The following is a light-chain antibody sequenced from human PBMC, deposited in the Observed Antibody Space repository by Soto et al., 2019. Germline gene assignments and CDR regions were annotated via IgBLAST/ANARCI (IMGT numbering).Light chain of an antibody. CDR3: QQYSRLWS. CDR1: ESISTW. CDR2: GAS. V-gene: IGKV1-5*03. Sequence: DIFTITCRASESISTWLAWYQQKPGNAPELLIYGASSLESGVPPRLSGDGSGTEFTLTISSMQRDDFGIYYCQQYSRLWSFGQGTKVDI. J-gene: IGKJ1*01.